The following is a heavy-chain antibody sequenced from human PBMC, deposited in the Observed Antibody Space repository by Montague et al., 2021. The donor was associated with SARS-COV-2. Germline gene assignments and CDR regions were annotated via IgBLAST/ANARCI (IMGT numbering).Heavy chain of an antibody. V-gene: IGHV4-39*01. J-gene: IGHJ5*02. CDR1: GGSIGSSSYY. CDR2: LHYSGST. CDR3: ARRPRITMIVVVITAIWFDP. Sequence: SETLSLTCTVYGGSIGSSSYYWGWNRQPPGKGLEWIGKLHYSGSTYYKPSLKSRVTISLDTSKNQFSLKLSPVTAADTAVYYCARRPRITMIVVVITAIWFDPWGQGTLVTVSS. D-gene: IGHD3-22*01.